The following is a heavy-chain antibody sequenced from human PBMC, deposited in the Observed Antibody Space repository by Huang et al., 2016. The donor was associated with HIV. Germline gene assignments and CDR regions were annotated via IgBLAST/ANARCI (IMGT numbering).Heavy chain of an antibody. V-gene: IGHV3-53*02. D-gene: IGHD3-10*01. CDR3: ARGMVRGVTLNWFDP. J-gene: IGHJ5*02. CDR1: GFTVSSTY. CDR2: IYSGGST. Sequence: EVQLVETGGGLIQPGGSLRLSCAACGFTVSSTYMRWFRQAPGKGLEWVSVIYSGGSTYDADSVKGRFTISRDNAKNTLYLQMNSLRAEDTAVYYCARGMVRGVTLNWFDPWGQGTLVTVSS.